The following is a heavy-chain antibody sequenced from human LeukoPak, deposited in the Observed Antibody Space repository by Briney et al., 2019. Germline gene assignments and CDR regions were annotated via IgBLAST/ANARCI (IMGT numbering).Heavy chain of an antibody. D-gene: IGHD5-18*01. CDR2: IIPILGIA. V-gene: IGHV1-69*04. J-gene: IGHJ4*02. CDR1: GGTFSSYA. CDR3: ARDPTSYGPIDY. Sequence: SVKDSCKASGGTFSSYAISWVRQAPGQGLEWMGRIIPILGIANYAQKFQGRVTITADKSTSTAYMELSSLRSEDTAVYYCARDPTSYGPIDYWGQGTLVTVSS.